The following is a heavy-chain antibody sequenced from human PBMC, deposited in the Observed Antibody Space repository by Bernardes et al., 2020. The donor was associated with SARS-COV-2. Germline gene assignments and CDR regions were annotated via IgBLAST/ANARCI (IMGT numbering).Heavy chain of an antibody. CDR3: AKDITYYDILTGYIKGYYYYYGMDV. Sequence: GGSLRLSCAASGFTFSSYGMHWVRQAPGKGLEWVAVISYDGSNKYYADSVKGRFTISRDNSKNTLYLQMNSLRAEDTAVYYCAKDITYYDILTGYIKGYYYYYGMDVWGQGTTVTGSS. CDR1: GFTFSSYG. D-gene: IGHD3-9*01. V-gene: IGHV3-30*18. J-gene: IGHJ6*02. CDR2: ISYDGSNK.